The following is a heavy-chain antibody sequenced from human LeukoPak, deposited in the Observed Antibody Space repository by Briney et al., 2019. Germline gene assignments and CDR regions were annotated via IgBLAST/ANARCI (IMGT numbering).Heavy chain of an antibody. CDR3: ARTVGVVAQTGGAFDI. V-gene: IGHV1-69*05. Sequence: SVKVSCKASVGTFSSYAISWVRQAPGPGLEWMGRIIPIFGTANYAQKFQGRVTISTDESTSTAYMELSSLRSEDTAVYYCARTVGVVAQTGGAFDIWGQGTMVTVSS. CDR2: IIPIFGTA. CDR1: VGTFSSYA. J-gene: IGHJ3*02. D-gene: IGHD3-22*01.